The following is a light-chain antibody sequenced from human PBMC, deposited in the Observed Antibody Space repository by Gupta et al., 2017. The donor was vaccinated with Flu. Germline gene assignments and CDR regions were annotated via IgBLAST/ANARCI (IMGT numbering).Light chain of an antibody. J-gene: IGKJ2*01. Sequence: ENVLTQSPGSLSLSPGERATLSCRASQSVSSSSLAWYQQRPGQAPRLLIYGVSSRATGIPDRFSGSGSGTDFTLTISRLEPEDFAVYYCQQYYNSPRTFGQGTKLEIK. CDR3: QQYYNSPRT. CDR1: QSVSSSS. V-gene: IGKV3-20*01. CDR2: GVS.